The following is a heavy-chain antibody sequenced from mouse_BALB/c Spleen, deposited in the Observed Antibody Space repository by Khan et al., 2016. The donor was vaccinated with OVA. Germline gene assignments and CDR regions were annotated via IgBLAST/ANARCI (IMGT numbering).Heavy chain of an antibody. V-gene: IGHV2-6-4*01. CDR3: ARAYYRYDGYDAMDY. CDR1: GFSLSRYN. CDR2: IWGGGGT. Sequence: QIQLVQSGPGLVAPSQSLSITCTVSGFSLSRYNIHWVRQPPGKGLEWLGMIWGGGGTDYNSTLKSRLTISKDNSKSQVFLKMNSLQTDDTVMYYCARAYYRYDGYDAMDYWGQGTSVTVSS. D-gene: IGHD2-14*01. J-gene: IGHJ4*01.